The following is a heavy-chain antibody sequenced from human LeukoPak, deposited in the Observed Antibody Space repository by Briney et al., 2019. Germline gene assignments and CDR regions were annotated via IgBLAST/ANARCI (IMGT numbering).Heavy chain of an antibody. CDR1: GFTFSSYS. Sequence: PGGSLRLSCAASGFTFSSYSMNWVRQAPGKGLEWVSSITSGSSYMYYADSEKGRFTISRDNAKNSLYLQMNSLRVEDTAVYYCARDRGEYNAYDQNFDYWGQGTLVSVSS. CDR3: ARDRGEYNAYDQNFDY. CDR2: ITSGSSYM. J-gene: IGHJ4*02. D-gene: IGHD5-12*01. V-gene: IGHV3-21*01.